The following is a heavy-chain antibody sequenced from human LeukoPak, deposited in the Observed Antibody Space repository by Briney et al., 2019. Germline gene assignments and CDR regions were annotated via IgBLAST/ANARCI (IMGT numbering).Heavy chain of an antibody. D-gene: IGHD3-9*01. J-gene: IGHJ4*02. CDR1: RFTFSNYG. CDR2: INSRSSTI. V-gene: IGHV3-48*01. Sequence: GGSLRLSCAASRFTFSNYGVNWVRQAPGKGLEWVSYINSRSSTIYYADSVRGRFTISRDNAKNSLYLQMNSLRAEDTAVYYCARDLVPVEGLRYFDWLSGGFDYWGQGTLVTVSS. CDR3: ARDLVPVEGLRYFDWLSGGFDY.